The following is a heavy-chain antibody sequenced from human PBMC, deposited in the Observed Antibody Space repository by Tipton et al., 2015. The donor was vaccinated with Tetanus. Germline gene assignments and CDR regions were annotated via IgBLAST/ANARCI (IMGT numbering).Heavy chain of an antibody. V-gene: IGHV4-59*01. Sequence: LACTVSGDSMTKYYWSWIRQPPGKGLEWISYIFHSGSTNYNPSLKSRVTISMDTSKNQVSLQLSSVTAADTAVYFCARTPDYYYGMDVWGQGTTVTVSS. CDR2: IFHSGST. CDR3: ARTPDYYYGMDV. CDR1: GDSMTKYY. J-gene: IGHJ6*02.